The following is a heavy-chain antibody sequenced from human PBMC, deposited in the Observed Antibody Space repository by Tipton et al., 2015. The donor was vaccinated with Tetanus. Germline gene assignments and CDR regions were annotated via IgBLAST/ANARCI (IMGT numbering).Heavy chain of an antibody. CDR2: VYYTGST. J-gene: IGHJ5*02. CDR3: SRSAVNWFDP. Sequence: TLSLTCTVSGDSVSGYYWSWIRQPPGKGLEWIGYVYYTGSTNYSPSLKSRVTMSLDRSKNQFYLEVRSVTAADTAVYYCSRSAVNWFDPWGQGTLVTVSS. V-gene: IGHV4-59*08. CDR1: GDSVSGYY.